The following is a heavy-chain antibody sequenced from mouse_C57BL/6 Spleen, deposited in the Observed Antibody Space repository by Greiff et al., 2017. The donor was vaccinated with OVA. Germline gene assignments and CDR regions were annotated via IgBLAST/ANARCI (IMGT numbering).Heavy chain of an antibody. CDR1: GFTFSSYA. CDR2: ISDGGSYT. D-gene: IGHD1-1*01. CDR3: ARGAQYGSSPSWFAY. V-gene: IGHV5-4*03. J-gene: IGHJ3*01. Sequence: EVKLMESGGGLVKPGGSLKLSCAASGFTFSSYAMSWVRQTPEKRLEWVATISDGGSYTYYPDNVKGRFTISRDTAKNNPYLQMSHLKSEDTAMYYCARGAQYGSSPSWFAYWGQGTLVTVSA.